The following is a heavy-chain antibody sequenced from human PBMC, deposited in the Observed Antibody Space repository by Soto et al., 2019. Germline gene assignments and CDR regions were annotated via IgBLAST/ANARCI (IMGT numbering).Heavy chain of an antibody. J-gene: IGHJ5*02. D-gene: IGHD3-9*01. CDR2: IHYRGDT. CDR1: GASISTNHHN. V-gene: IGHV4-39*01. Sequence: SETLSLTCTVSGASISTNHHNWAWVRQPPGKGLEWMGNIHYRGDTYFNPSLRSRLSMSVDTSKNQFSLKLTSVTAADTAVYYCARLPTGYPNWFDPWGQGTLVTVSS. CDR3: ARLPTGYPNWFDP.